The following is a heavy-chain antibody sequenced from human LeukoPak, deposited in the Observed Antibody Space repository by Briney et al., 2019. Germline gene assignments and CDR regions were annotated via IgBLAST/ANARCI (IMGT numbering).Heavy chain of an antibody. D-gene: IGHD6-13*01. V-gene: IGHV3-7*03. CDR1: GFTFSRDW. J-gene: IGHJ4*02. Sequence: PGGSLRLSCVASGFTFSRDWMSWVRQAPGKGLEWVASINHNGNVNYYVDSVKGRFTISRDNSKNTLFLQMNSLRAEDTAVYYCARGGYSSSWYHFDYWGQGTLVTVSS. CDR2: INHNGNVN. CDR3: ARGGYSSSWYHFDY.